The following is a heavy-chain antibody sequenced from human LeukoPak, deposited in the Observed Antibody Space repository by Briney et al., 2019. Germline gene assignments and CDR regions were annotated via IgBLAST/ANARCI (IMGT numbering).Heavy chain of an antibody. CDR3: ARPRQRRPNRGAFDI. J-gene: IGHJ3*02. CDR2: INHSGST. Sequence: PSETLSLTCAVYGGSFSGYYWSWIRQPPGKGLEWIGEINHSGSTNYNPSLKSRVTISVDTSKNQFSLKLSSVTAADTAVYYCARPRQRRPNRGAFDIWGQGTMVTVSS. V-gene: IGHV4-34*01. CDR1: GGSFSGYY. D-gene: IGHD1-1*01.